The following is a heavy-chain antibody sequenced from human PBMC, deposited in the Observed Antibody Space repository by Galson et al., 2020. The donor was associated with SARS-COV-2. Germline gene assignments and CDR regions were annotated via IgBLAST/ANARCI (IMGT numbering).Heavy chain of an antibody. J-gene: IGHJ4*02. CDR1: GFTFSSYW. Sequence: ALHGESLKISCAASGFTFSSYWMHWLRQVPGKGLFWVSRINTDGRRMSYADSVRGRFTISRDNAKNTLYLQMNSLRAEDSGLYYCVRSMEGSYDHWGQGTLVTVSS. D-gene: IGHD3-10*01. CDR2: INTDGRRM. CDR3: VRSMEGSYDH. V-gene: IGHV3-74*01.